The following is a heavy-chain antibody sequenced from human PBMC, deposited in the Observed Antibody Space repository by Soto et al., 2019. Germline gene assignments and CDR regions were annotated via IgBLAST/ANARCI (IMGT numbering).Heavy chain of an antibody. Sequence: GESLKISCKGPGHSFTRYWIGWVRQMPGKGLEWMGIIYPGDSDTRYSPSFQGQVTISADKSISTAYLQWSSLKASDTAIYYCAGSLGNDDILTGYLWGMDVWGQGTTVTVSS. CDR1: GHSFTRYW. V-gene: IGHV5-51*01. J-gene: IGHJ6*02. CDR3: AGSLGNDDILTGYLWGMDV. CDR2: IYPGDSDT. D-gene: IGHD3-9*01.